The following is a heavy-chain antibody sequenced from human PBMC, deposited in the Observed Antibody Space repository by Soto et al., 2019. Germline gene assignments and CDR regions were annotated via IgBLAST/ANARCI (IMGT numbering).Heavy chain of an antibody. J-gene: IGHJ3*02. CDR2: INSDGSST. CDR3: ARVPARAYSYYDSSGYRHDAFDI. D-gene: IGHD3-22*01. Sequence: EVQLVESGGGLVQPGGSLRLSCAASGFTFSSYWMHWVRQAPGKGLVWVSRINSDGSSTSYADSVKGRFTISRDNAKNTLYLQMNSLRAEDTAVYYCARVPARAYSYYDSSGYRHDAFDIWGQGTMVTVSS. V-gene: IGHV3-74*01. CDR1: GFTFSSYW.